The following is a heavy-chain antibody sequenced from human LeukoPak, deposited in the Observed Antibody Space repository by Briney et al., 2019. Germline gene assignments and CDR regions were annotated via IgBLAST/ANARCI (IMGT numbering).Heavy chain of an antibody. CDR2: IKQDGSEK. CDR3: ARARRLGPALPGY. V-gene: IGHV3-7*01. CDR1: GFTFSSYW. Sequence: GGSLRLSCAASGFTFSSYWMSWVRQAPGKGLEWVANIKQDGSEKYYVDSVKGRFTISRDNAKNSLYLQMNSLRAEDTAVYYCARARRLGPALPGYWGQGTLVTVSP. J-gene: IGHJ4*02. D-gene: IGHD3-16*01.